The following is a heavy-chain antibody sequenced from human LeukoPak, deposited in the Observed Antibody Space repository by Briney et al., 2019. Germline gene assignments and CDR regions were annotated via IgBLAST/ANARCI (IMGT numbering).Heavy chain of an antibody. J-gene: IGHJ5*02. Sequence: ASVKVSCKVSGYTLTELSMHWVRQAPGKGLEWMGGFDPEDGETIYAQKFQGRVTMTEDTSTDTAYMELSRLRSDDTAVYYCARGPVYYGSGSYYNWFDPWGQGTLVTVSS. CDR3: ARGPVYYGSGSYYNWFDP. CDR2: FDPEDGET. V-gene: IGHV1-24*01. CDR1: GYTLTELS. D-gene: IGHD3-10*01.